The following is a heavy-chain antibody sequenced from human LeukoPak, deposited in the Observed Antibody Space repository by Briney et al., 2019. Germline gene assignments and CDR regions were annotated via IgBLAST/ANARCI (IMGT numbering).Heavy chain of an antibody. Sequence: GGSPRLSCEASGFTFSRNSMNWVRQAPGKGLEWISYISSSGSTIYYADSVKGRFTISRDNAKNSLDLQMNNLRAEDTAVYYCVRGRYGAYSFDYWGQGALVTVSS. D-gene: IGHD4-17*01. CDR3: VRGRYGAYSFDY. V-gene: IGHV3-48*01. J-gene: IGHJ4*02. CDR1: GFTFSRNS. CDR2: ISSSGSTI.